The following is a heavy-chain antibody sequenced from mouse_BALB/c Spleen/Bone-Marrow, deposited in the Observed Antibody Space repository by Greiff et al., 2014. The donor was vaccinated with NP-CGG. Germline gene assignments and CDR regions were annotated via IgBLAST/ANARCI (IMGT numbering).Heavy chain of an antibody. D-gene: IGHD1-1*01. CDR3: ARESLYGSNYY. Sequence: QVQLQQPGAELARPGASVKMSCKASGYTFTSYTMHWVKQRPGQGLEWIGYINPSSGYTNYNQKFKDKATLTADKSSSTAYMQLSSMTSEDAAFYYCARESLYGSNYYRGQGTTLTVSS. V-gene: IGHV1-4*01. CDR1: GYTFTSYT. J-gene: IGHJ2*01. CDR2: INPSSGYT.